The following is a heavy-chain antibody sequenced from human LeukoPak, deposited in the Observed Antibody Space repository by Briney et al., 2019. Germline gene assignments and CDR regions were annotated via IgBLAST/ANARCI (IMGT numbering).Heavy chain of an antibody. CDR2: TNLHGTTV. V-gene: IGHV3-74*01. Sequence: GGSLRLPCAVSGLSFSNYWMHWVRRAPGKGLVWVARTNLHGTTVDYADSVKGRFTISRDNAKNTLFLQMNSLRAEDTAVYYCASGYTYVRLGDHWGQGTLVTVSS. CDR1: GLSFSNYW. J-gene: IGHJ4*02. CDR3: ASGYTYVRLGDH. D-gene: IGHD5-18*01.